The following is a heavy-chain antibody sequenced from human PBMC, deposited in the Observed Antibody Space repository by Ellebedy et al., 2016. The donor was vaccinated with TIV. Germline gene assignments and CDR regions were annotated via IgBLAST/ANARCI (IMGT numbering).Heavy chain of an antibody. CDR1: GFTFSSYW. D-gene: IGHD2-15*01. CDR2: LNQDGSQK. Sequence: GESLKISCAASGFTFSSYWMAWVRQAPGKGLEWVASLNQDGSQKYHVDSVKGRFTISRDNAKNSLYLQMNSLRAEDTAVYYCARAGYVSAYDIWGQGTRVTVSS. V-gene: IGHV3-7*03. J-gene: IGHJ3*02. CDR3: ARAGYVSAYDI.